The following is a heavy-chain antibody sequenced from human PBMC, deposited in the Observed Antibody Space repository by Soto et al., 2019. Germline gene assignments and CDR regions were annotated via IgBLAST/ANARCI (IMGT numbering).Heavy chain of an antibody. CDR2: INQDGNED. D-gene: IGHD1-1*01. J-gene: IGHJ4*02. CDR3: ARTGDGHHDFLDY. CDR1: GFTFSSYW. V-gene: IGHV3-7*01. Sequence: LRLSCAASGFTFSSYWMNWVRQSPGKGLEWVANINQDGNEDNLLDSVKGRFTISRDNAKNSLFLQMNSLRVDDTAVYYCARTGDGHHDFLDYWGQGALVTVSS.